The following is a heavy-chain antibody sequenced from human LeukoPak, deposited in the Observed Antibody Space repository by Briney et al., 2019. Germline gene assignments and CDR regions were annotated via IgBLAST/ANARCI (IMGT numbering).Heavy chain of an antibody. CDR2: INPNSGGT. D-gene: IGHD6-19*01. J-gene: IGHJ4*02. CDR3: VGGWSTGFDY. CDR1: GYTFTGYY. Sequence: GASVKVSCKASGYTFTGYYMHWVRQAPGQGLEWMGWINPNSGGTNYAQKFQGRVTMTRDTSINTAYMEMTRLTSDDTAVYYCVGGWSTGFDYWGQGTLVTVS. V-gene: IGHV1-2*02.